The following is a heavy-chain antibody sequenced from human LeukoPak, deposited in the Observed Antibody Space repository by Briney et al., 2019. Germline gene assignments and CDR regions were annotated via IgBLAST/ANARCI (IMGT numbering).Heavy chain of an antibody. V-gene: IGHV4-59*11. CDR3: VSDDSSGYSTLGY. Sequence: SETLSLTCTVSGGSISSHYWSWIRQPPGKGLEWIGDIYYSGSTNYNPSLKSRVTISLDTSKNQFSLRLSSVTAADTAVYYCVSDDSSGYSTLGYWGQGTLVTVSS. J-gene: IGHJ4*02. CDR2: IYYSGST. D-gene: IGHD3-22*01. CDR1: GGSISSHY.